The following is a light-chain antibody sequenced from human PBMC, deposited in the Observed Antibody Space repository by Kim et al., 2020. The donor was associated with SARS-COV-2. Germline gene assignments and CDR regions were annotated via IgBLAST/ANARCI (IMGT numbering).Light chain of an antibody. CDR2: DAS. J-gene: IGKJ5*01. Sequence: ATLSLSPGERATLSCRASQSVSSYLAWYQQKPGQAPRLLIYDASNRATGIPARFSGSGSGTDFTLTISSLEPEDFAVYYCQQGITFGQGTRLEIK. V-gene: IGKV3-11*01. CDR3: QQGIT. CDR1: QSVSSY.